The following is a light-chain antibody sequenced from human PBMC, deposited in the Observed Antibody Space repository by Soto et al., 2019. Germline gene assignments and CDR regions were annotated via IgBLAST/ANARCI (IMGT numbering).Light chain of an antibody. J-gene: IGKJ4*01. CDR3: QQYYSS. CDR2: WAS. Sequence: DIVMTQSPDSLAVSLGERATINCKSSQSVLYSSNNKNYLAWYQQKPGQPPKLLIYWASTRESGVPDRFSGSGSGTDFTLTIISLQAEDVAVYYCQQYYSSFGGGTKVEIK. CDR1: QSVLYSSNNKNY. V-gene: IGKV4-1*01.